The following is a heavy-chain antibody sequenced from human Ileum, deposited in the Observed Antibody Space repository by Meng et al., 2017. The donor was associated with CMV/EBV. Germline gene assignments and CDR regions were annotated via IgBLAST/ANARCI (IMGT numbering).Heavy chain of an antibody. CDR1: GGSLTSYY. CDR2: IHPTGTT. D-gene: IGHD3-10*01. J-gene: IGHJ5*02. CDR3: ARAAARGVPVDL. Sequence: QLQLPEAGPRRLQPSETLPLPCTVTGGSLTSYYWTWIRQPAGKGLEWIGRIHPTGTTDDNPSLRSRVSMSLDKSKNQFSLKLTSVTAADTAVYYCARAAARGVPVDLWGQGTLVTVSS. V-gene: IGHV4-4*07.